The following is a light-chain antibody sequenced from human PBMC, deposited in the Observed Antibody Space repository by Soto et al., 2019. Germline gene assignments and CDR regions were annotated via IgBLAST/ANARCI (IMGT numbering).Light chain of an antibody. CDR3: QTWGTGIRGV. CDR2: LNSDGSH. CDR1: SGHSSYA. V-gene: IGLV4-69*01. J-gene: IGLJ2*01. Sequence: QLVLTQSPSASASLGASVKLTCTLSSGHSSYAIAWHQQQPGKGPRYLMKLNSDGSHSKGDGIPDRFSGSSSGAERYLTISSLQSEDEADYYCQTWGTGIRGVFGGGTKVTVL.